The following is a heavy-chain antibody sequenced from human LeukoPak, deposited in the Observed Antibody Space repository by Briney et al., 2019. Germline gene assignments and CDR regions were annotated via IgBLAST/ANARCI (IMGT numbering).Heavy chain of an antibody. CDR2: IYSSGRA. D-gene: IGHD1-26*01. Sequence: SETLSLTCTVSGGSISSLTHYWGWIRQPPGKRLEWIGSIYSSGRAYYHPSLKSRLTMSVDTSQNQVSLKLSSVTAADTAVYYCARDPYSGNYGNDYYYYMDVWGKGTTVTISS. J-gene: IGHJ6*03. CDR3: ARDPYSGNYGNDYYYYMDV. V-gene: IGHV4-39*07. CDR1: GGSISSLTHY.